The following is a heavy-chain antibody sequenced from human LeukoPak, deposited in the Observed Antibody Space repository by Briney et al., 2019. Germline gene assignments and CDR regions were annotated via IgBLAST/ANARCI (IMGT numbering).Heavy chain of an antibody. V-gene: IGHV1-18*01. J-gene: IGHJ3*02. Sequence: GASVKVSCKASGYTFTSYGISWVRQAPGQGLEWMGWISAYNGNTNYAQKLQGRVTMTTDTSTSTAYMELRSLRSDDTAVYYCARVHYYDSSGYLGREAFDIWGQGTMVTVSS. CDR2: ISAYNGNT. D-gene: IGHD3-22*01. CDR1: GYTFTSYG. CDR3: ARVHYYDSSGYLGREAFDI.